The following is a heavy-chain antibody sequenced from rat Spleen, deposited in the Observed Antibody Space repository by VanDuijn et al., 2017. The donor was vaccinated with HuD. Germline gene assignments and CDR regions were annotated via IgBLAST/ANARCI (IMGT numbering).Heavy chain of an antibody. V-gene: IGHV5-20*01. Sequence: EVQLVESDGGLVQPGRSLKLSCAASGFTFSDYYMAWVRQAPTKGLEWVATISHDGSSTYYRDSVKGRFTISRDNAKSTLYLQMDSLRSEDTATYYCTTSPTFDYWGQGVMVTVSS. CDR1: GFTFSDYY. D-gene: IGHD3-4*01. J-gene: IGHJ2*01. CDR2: ISHDGSST. CDR3: TTSPTFDY.